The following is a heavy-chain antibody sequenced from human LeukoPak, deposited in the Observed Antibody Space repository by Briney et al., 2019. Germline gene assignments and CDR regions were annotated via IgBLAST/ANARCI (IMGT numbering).Heavy chain of an antibody. V-gene: IGHV1-18*01. CDR3: AREQDAPSFVAVTAIPHFDY. J-gene: IGHJ4*02. D-gene: IGHD2-21*02. CDR1: GYTFMNYG. CDR2: ISVYNGNT. Sequence: ASVKVSCKASGYTFMNYGISWVRQAPGQGLEWMGWISVYNGNTNFAQRSRGRVTMTTDTSTSTAYMELRSLRVDDTAVYYCAREQDAPSFVAVTAIPHFDYWGQGTLVTVSS.